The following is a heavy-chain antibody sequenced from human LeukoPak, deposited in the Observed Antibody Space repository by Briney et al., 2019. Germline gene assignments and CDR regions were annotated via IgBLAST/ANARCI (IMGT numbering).Heavy chain of an antibody. Sequence: PGGSLRLSCAASGFTFSNYAMPWVRQAPGKGLEWVSTISGSGDSTYYSDSVKGGFTISRDNSENTLYLQLNSLRAEDTAVYYCAKGGWGTVLDYWGQGTLVTVSP. D-gene: IGHD3-16*01. J-gene: IGHJ4*02. V-gene: IGHV3-23*01. CDR1: GFTFSNYA. CDR3: AKGGWGTVLDY. CDR2: ISGSGDST.